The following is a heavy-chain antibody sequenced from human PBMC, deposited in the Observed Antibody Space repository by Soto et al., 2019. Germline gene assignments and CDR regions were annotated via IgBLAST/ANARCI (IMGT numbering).Heavy chain of an antibody. CDR3: ASSYDFWSGRAFDI. CDR2: IKQDGSEK. Sequence: GSLRLSCAASGFTFSSYWMSWVRQAPGKGLEWVANIKQDGSEKYYVDSVKGRFTISRDNAKNSLYLQMNSLRAEDTAVYYCASSYDFWSGRAFDIWGQGTMVTVSS. D-gene: IGHD3-3*01. J-gene: IGHJ3*02. V-gene: IGHV3-7*01. CDR1: GFTFSSYW.